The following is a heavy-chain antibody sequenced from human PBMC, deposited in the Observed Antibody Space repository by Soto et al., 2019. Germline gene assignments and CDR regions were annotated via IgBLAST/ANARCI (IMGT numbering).Heavy chain of an antibody. D-gene: IGHD5-12*01. Sequence: EVRLLESGGGLIQPGGSLRLSCAASGFTFSSYVMSWVRQAPGTGLEWVSGIGGRGTNTYYADSVKGRFTISRDNSKNTLYLQMTSLRAEDTAEYYCAKDNSPYSGYNSFDYWGEGTLVTVSS. J-gene: IGHJ4*02. CDR2: IGGRGTNT. V-gene: IGHV3-23*01. CDR1: GFTFSSYV. CDR3: AKDNSPYSGYNSFDY.